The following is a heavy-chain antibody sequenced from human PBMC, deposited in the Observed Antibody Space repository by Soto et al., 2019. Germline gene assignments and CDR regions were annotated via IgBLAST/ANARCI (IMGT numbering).Heavy chain of an antibody. D-gene: IGHD3-9*01. Sequence: LTCTVSGGSISSSSYYRGWIRQPPGKGLEWIGSIYYSGSTYYNPSLKSRVTISVDTSKNQFSLKLSSVTAADTAVYYCARQDFKYYDILTGYPGLLDYWGQGTLVTVSS. CDR2: IYYSGST. V-gene: IGHV4-39*01. CDR3: ARQDFKYYDILTGYPGLLDY. J-gene: IGHJ4*02. CDR1: GGSISSSSYY.